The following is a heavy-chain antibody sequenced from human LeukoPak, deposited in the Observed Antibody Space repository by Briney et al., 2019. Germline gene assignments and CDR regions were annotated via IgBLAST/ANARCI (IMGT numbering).Heavy chain of an antibody. D-gene: IGHD3-22*01. J-gene: IGHJ4*02. V-gene: IGHV3-23*01. Sequence: GGSLRLSCAASGFTFSSYAMSWVRQAPGKGLEWVSAISGSGGSTYYADSVKGRFTIPGDNSKNTLDLQMNSLEAEDPAVYYCAKSLGPPPADGFDSSGYLDYWGQGTLVTVSS. CDR1: GFTFSSYA. CDR3: AKSLGPPPADGFDSSGYLDY. CDR2: ISGSGGST.